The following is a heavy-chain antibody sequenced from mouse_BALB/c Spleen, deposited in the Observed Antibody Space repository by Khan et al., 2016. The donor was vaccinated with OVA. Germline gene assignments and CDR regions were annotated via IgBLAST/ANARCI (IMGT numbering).Heavy chain of an antibody. V-gene: IGHV3-2*02. CDR1: GYSITNNYA. CDR2: ISYSGST. J-gene: IGHJ2*01. CDR3: ARGNYYGYYFDY. D-gene: IGHD1-1*01. Sequence: EVQLVESGPGLVKPSQSLSLTCTVTGYSITNNYAWNWIRQFPGNKLEWMGYISYSGSTNYNPSLKSRISITRDTSKNQFFLQLNSVTTEDTATYYCARGNYYGYYFDYWGQGTTPTVSS.